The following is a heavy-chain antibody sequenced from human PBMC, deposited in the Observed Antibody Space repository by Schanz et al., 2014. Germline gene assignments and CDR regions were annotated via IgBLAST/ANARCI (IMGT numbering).Heavy chain of an antibody. CDR1: GFTFSDYS. Sequence: EVQLVESGGGWVQPGGSLRLSCAASGFTFSDYSMNWVRQAPGKGLVWVSRINGDGSNTNYADSVKGRFTISRDNTKNSLFLQLNSLRADDTAVYYCARNRGSGGQNWYFDLWGRGTLVTVSS. J-gene: IGHJ2*01. V-gene: IGHV3-48*04. CDR2: INGDGSNT. D-gene: IGHD1-26*01. CDR3: ARNRGSGGQNWYFDL.